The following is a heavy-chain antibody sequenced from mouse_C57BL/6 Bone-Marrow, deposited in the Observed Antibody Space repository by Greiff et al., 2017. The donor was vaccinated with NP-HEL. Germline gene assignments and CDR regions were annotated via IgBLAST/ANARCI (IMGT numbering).Heavy chain of an antibody. J-gene: IGHJ3*01. V-gene: IGHV10-1*01. CDR3: VRQRNWDSWCAY. CDR2: IRSKSNNYAT. D-gene: IGHD4-1*01. CDR1: GFSFNTYA. Sequence: EVKLQESGGGLVQPKGSLKLSCAASGFSFNTYAMNWVRQAPGKGLEWVARIRSKSNNYATYYADSVKDRFTISRDDSESMLYLQMNNLKTEDTAMYYCVRQRNWDSWCAYWGQGTLVTVSA.